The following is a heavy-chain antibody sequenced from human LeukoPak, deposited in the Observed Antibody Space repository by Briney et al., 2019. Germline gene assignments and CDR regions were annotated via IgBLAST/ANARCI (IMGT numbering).Heavy chain of an antibody. CDR2: IYHSGST. J-gene: IGHJ4*02. D-gene: IGHD6-13*01. Sequence: SETLLHTCCFSGYPLSSDFYGGWLRQPPGKGLVGHGCIYHSGSTYYNPSLKSRVTISVDTSKNQFSLKLSSVTAADTAVYYCARFVRLLLGAAGFDYWGQGTLVTVSS. CDR3: ARFVRLLLGAAGFDY. V-gene: IGHV4-38-2*01. CDR1: GYPLSSDFY.